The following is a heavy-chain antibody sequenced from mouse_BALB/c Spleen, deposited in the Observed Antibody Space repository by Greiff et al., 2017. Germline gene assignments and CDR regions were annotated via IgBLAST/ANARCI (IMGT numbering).Heavy chain of an antibody. V-gene: IGHV5-4*02. CDR2: ISDGGSYT. CDR3: ARGSYDYDSLDY. D-gene: IGHD2-4*01. J-gene: IGHJ4*01. CDR1: GFTFSDYY. Sequence: VMLVESGGGLVKPGGSLKLSCAASGFTFSDYYMYWVRQTPEKRLEWVATISDGGSYTYYPDSVKGRFTISRDNAKNNLYLQMSSLKSEDTAMYYCARGSYDYDSLDYWGQGTSVTVSS.